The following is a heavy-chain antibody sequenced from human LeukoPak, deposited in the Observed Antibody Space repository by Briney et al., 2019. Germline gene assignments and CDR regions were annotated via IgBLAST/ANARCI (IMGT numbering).Heavy chain of an antibody. V-gene: IGHV3-23*01. Sequence: GVSLRLSCAASGFTLSSYAMSWVRQAPGKGLEWVSAISGSGGSTYYADSVKGRFTISRDNSKNTLYLQMNSLRAEDTAVYYCAKGGGMWFGESTTWGQGTLVTVSS. CDR2: ISGSGGST. D-gene: IGHD3-10*01. CDR1: GFTLSSYA. J-gene: IGHJ5*02. CDR3: AKGGGMWFGESTT.